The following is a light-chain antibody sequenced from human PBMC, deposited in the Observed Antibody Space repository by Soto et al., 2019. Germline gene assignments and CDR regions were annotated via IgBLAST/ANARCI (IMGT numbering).Light chain of an antibody. V-gene: IGLV2-23*01. Sequence: QSALTQPASVSGSPGQSITISCTRTSSNVESYNLVSWYQDPPGKAPKLIIYEGSERPSGVSNRFSGAQSGHSASLTSSGLQAEDEADYYCSSYAGAVVFGGGTKLTVL. J-gene: IGLJ2*01. CDR1: SSNVESYNL. CDR2: EGS. CDR3: SSYAGAVV.